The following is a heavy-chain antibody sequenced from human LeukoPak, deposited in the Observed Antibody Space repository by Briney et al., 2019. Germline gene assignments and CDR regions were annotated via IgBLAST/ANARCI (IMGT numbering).Heavy chain of an antibody. V-gene: IGHV3-23*01. CDR3: AKGKRRQTADDAFDI. J-gene: IGHJ3*02. Sequence: PGGSLRLSCAASGFTFSSYAMGWVRQAPGKGLEWVSDISGSGYTTYYAESVKGRFTISRDNSKNTMYLQMNSLRGDDTAVYYCAKGKRRQTADDAFDIWGQGTMVTVSS. CDR1: GFTFSSYA. CDR2: ISGSGYTT.